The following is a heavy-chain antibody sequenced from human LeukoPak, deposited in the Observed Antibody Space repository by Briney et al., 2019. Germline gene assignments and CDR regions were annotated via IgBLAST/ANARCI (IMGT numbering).Heavy chain of an antibody. Sequence: GASVKVSCKASGGTFSSYAISWVRQAPGQGLEWMGGIIPIFGTANYAQKFQGRVTITADESTSTAYMELSSLRSEDTAVYYCAVGGYSGYDVSYYYYGMDVWGKGTTVTVSS. CDR3: AVGGYSGYDVSYYYYGMDV. CDR1: GGTFSSYA. V-gene: IGHV1-69*13. D-gene: IGHD5-12*01. J-gene: IGHJ6*04. CDR2: IIPIFGTA.